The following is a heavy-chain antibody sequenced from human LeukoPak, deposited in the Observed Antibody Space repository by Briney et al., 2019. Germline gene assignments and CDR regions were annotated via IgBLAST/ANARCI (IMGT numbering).Heavy chain of an antibody. Sequence: PGGSLRLSCAASGFTFSSYEMNWVRQAPGKGLEWVSYISSSGSTIYYADSVKGRFTISRDNAKNSLYLQMNSLRAEDTAVYYCARVIMVRGGDDAFDIWGQGTMVTVSS. CDR1: GFTFSSYE. CDR2: ISSSGSTI. D-gene: IGHD3-10*01. CDR3: ARVIMVRGGDDAFDI. V-gene: IGHV3-48*03. J-gene: IGHJ3*02.